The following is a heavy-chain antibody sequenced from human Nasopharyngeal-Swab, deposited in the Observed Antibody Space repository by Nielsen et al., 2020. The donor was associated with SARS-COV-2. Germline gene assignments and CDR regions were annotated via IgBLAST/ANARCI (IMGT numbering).Heavy chain of an antibody. V-gene: IGHV1-24*01. Sequence: ASVKVSCKVSGYTLTELAMHWVRQAPGKGLEWMGGFDPEDGETIYAQKFQGRVTMTEDTSTDTAYMELSSLRSEDTAVYYCARDPTLAVETETTYYYYGMDVWSQGTTVTVSS. D-gene: IGHD6-19*01. CDR3: ARDPTLAVETETTYYYYGMDV. CDR1: GYTLTELA. CDR2: FDPEDGET. J-gene: IGHJ6*02.